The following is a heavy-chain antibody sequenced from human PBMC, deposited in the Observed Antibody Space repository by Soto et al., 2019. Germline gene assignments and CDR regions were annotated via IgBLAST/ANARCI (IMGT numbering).Heavy chain of an antibody. Sequence: QVQLVESGGGVVQPGRSLRLSCAASGFTFSSYGMHWVRQAPGKGLEWVAVISYDGSNKYYADSVKGRFTISRDNSKNTLYLQMNSLRAEDTAVYYCAKEWVYDSSGWSFDYWGPGTLVTASS. V-gene: IGHV3-30*18. CDR2: ISYDGSNK. J-gene: IGHJ4*02. D-gene: IGHD3-22*01. CDR1: GFTFSSYG. CDR3: AKEWVYDSSGWSFDY.